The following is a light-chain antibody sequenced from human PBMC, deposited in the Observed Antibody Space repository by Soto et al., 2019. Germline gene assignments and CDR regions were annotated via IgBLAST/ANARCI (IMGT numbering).Light chain of an antibody. V-gene: IGKV1-5*03. J-gene: IGKJ1*01. CDR3: QQYFTSSQM. CDR2: KAS. CDR1: QSIGSW. Sequence: DIQMTQSPSTLSASVGDRVAITCRGSQSIGSWMAWYQQKPGKAPKSLIYKASSLESGVPSRFSGSGSGTEFNLTISSLQPDDFATYYCQQYFTSSQMFGQGTKVEI.